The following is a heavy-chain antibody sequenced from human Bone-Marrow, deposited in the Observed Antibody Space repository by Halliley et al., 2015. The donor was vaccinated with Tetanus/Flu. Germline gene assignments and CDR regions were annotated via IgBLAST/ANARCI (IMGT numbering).Heavy chain of an antibody. D-gene: IGHD4-4*01. Sequence: TLSLTCTVSGGSINSHFWSWVRQSPEKGLEWIGEIYHSGNTNYNPSLESRVTMSVDKSKSQFSLKLTSVTAADTAVYYCARGPAWGDYSAADDWGQGPLVTVSS. CDR2: IYHSGNT. CDR3: ARGPAWGDYSAADD. V-gene: IGHV4-4*02. CDR1: GGSINSHF. J-gene: IGHJ4*02.